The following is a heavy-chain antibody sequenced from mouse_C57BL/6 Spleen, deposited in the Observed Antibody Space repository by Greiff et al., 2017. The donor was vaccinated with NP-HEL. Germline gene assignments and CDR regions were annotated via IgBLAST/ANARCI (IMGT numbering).Heavy chain of an antibody. J-gene: IGHJ4*01. V-gene: IGHV1-22*01. D-gene: IGHD2-2*01. Sequence: EVQLQQSGPELVKPGASVKMSCKASGYTFTDYNMHWVKQSHGKSLEWIGYINPNNGGTSYNQKFKGKATLTVNKSSSTAYMELRSLTSEDSAVYYCARWYGYKYYYDMDYWGQGTSVTVSS. CDR3: ARWYGYKYYYDMDY. CDR1: GYTFTDYN. CDR2: INPNNGGT.